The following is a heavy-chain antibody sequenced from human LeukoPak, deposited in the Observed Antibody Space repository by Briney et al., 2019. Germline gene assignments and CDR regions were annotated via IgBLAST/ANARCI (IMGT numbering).Heavy chain of an antibody. CDR3: ARDGEPLYYYYMDV. CDR1: GYTFTSYG. J-gene: IGHJ6*03. Sequence: ASVKVSCKASGYTFTSYGISWVRQAPGQGLEWMGWISAYNGNTNYAQKLQGRVTMTTDTAMSTAYMELRSLRSDDTAVYYCARDGEPLYYYYMDVWGKGTTVTVSS. V-gene: IGHV1-18*01. CDR2: ISAYNGNT. D-gene: IGHD1-14*01.